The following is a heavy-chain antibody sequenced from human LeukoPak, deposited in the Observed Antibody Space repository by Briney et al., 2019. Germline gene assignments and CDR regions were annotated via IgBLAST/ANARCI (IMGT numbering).Heavy chain of an antibody. CDR1: GFTFSNYW. Sequence: GGSLRLSCAASGFTFSNYWMSWVRQAPGKGLEWVANVKDDGSEKWYVDSVKGRFTISRDNAKNSLYLQMNSLRAEDTAVYYCARYILYHGAFDIWGQGTMVTVSS. J-gene: IGHJ3*02. D-gene: IGHD2-8*01. V-gene: IGHV3-7*01. CDR3: ARYILYHGAFDI. CDR2: VKDDGSEK.